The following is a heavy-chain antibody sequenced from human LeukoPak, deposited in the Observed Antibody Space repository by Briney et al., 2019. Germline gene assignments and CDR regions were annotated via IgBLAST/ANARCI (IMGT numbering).Heavy chain of an antibody. V-gene: IGHV3-21*01. D-gene: IGHD3-22*01. Sequence: PGGSLRLSCAASGFTFSSYSMNWVRQAPGKGLEWVSSISSSSSYIYYADSVKGRFTISRDNAKNSLYLQMNSLRAEDTAVYYCARPRIRLGYYYDSSGYSHWGQGTLVTVSS. CDR1: GFTFSSYS. CDR2: ISSSSSYI. J-gene: IGHJ4*02. CDR3: ARPRIRLGYYYDSSGYSH.